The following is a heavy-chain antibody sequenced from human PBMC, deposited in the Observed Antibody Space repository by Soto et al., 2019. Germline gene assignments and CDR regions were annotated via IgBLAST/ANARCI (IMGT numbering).Heavy chain of an antibody. J-gene: IGHJ4*02. CDR1: GYTFTGYG. Sequence: GASVKVSCKASGYTFTGYGISWVRQAPGQGLEWMGWISAYNGNTNYAQKLQGRVTMTTDTSTSTAYMELRSLRSDDTAVYYCARDRDYDILTGYWAYFDYWGQGTLVTVSS. D-gene: IGHD3-9*01. V-gene: IGHV1-18*04. CDR2: ISAYNGNT. CDR3: ARDRDYDILTGYWAYFDY.